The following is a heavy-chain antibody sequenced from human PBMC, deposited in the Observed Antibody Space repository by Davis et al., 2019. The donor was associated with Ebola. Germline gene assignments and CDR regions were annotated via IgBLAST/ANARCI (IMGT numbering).Heavy chain of an antibody. CDR3: AKDESYDFWSGYSGYGY. CDR2: ISSGGGST. V-gene: IGHV3-23*01. D-gene: IGHD3-3*01. CDR1: GFTFSSYA. J-gene: IGHJ4*02. Sequence: GESLKISCAASGFTFSSYAMTWVRQAPGKGLEWVSGISSGGGSTYYADSVKGRFTISRGNSKNMLYLQMNSLRAEDTAVFYCAKDESYDFWSGYSGYGYWGQGTLVTVSS.